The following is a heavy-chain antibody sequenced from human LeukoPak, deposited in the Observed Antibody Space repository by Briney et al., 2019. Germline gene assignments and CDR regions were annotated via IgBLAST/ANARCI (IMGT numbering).Heavy chain of an antibody. D-gene: IGHD4-17*01. V-gene: IGHV1-8*01. J-gene: IGHJ4*02. CDR3: ARAGDYDPYFDY. Sequence: ASVKVSCKASGYTFTSYDINWVRQATGQGLEWMGWMSPNSGNTGYAQKFQGRVTMTRNTSISTAYMELSSLRSEDTAVYYCARAGDYDPYFDYWGQGTLVTVSS. CDR2: MSPNSGNT. CDR1: GYTFTSYD.